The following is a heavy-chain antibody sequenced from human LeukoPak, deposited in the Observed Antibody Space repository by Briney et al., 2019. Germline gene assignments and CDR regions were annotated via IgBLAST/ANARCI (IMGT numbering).Heavy chain of an antibody. Sequence: GGSLRLSCAASGFTFSIYAMHWVRQAPGKGLEHVSGISYNGSQIYYGNSVKGRFTISRDNAKNSLHLQMNSLRAEDTAFYYCARSPTSFYSYFDYWGQGTLVTVSS. D-gene: IGHD3-3*01. CDR3: ARSPTSFYSYFDY. J-gene: IGHJ4*02. CDR2: ISYNGSQI. V-gene: IGHV3-64*01. CDR1: GFTFSIYA.